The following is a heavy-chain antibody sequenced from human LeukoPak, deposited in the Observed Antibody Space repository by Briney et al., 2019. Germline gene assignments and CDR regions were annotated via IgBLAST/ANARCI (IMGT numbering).Heavy chain of an antibody. CDR2: IYNSGIDK. Sequence: GGSLRLSCAASGFNFSSYAMHWVRQAPGEGLEWVGLIYNSGIDKSYADSVRGRFTISRDSSKRTLYLQMNSLRAEDTAMYYCARESWSDSVAFDIWGLGTMVFVSS. CDR1: GFNFSSYA. V-gene: IGHV3-30*04. D-gene: IGHD3-3*01. J-gene: IGHJ3*02. CDR3: ARESWSDSVAFDI.